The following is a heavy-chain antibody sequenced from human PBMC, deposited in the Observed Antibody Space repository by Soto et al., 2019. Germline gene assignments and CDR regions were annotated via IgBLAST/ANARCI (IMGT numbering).Heavy chain of an antibody. V-gene: IGHV3-48*02. CDR2: ISSSSVII. CDR1: GFTFSSNS. D-gene: IGHD4-17*01. CDR3: AIDYDGDSYY. J-gene: IGHJ4*02. Sequence: PGGSLRLSXEVSGFTFSSNSMNWVRQAPGKGLEWVSYISSSSVIIYYADSVKGRFTISRDNAKNPLYLQMNSLRDEDTAVYYCAIDYDGDSYYWGQGTLVTVSS.